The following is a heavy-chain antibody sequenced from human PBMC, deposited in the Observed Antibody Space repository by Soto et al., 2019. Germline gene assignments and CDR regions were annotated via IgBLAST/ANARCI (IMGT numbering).Heavy chain of an antibody. V-gene: IGHV4-31*03. CDR1: GGSISTGGYY. Sequence: QVQLQESGPGLVKPSQTLSLTCTVSGGSISTGGYYWSWIRHHPGKGLEWIGYIYDSGSTSYNPSLKSRLTISLDTSKNQFSLKLSSVTAADTAVYYCARGVIHWGQGTLGTVSS. CDR2: IYDSGST. J-gene: IGHJ4*02. CDR3: ARGVIH.